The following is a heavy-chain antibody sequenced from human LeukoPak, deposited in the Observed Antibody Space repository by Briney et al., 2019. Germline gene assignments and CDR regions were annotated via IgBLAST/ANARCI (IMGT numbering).Heavy chain of an antibody. CDR1: GFTFSSYW. D-gene: IGHD1-26*01. CDR3: SGRKWFDY. Sequence: GGSLRLSCAASGFTFSSYWMSWVREAPGKGLEWVGFVRSKGYGGTTDYAAAVKGRFTISRDDSKSIAYLQMSSLKNEDTAVYFCSGRKWFDYWGQGTLVTVSS. CDR2: VRSKGYGGTT. V-gene: IGHV3-49*04. J-gene: IGHJ4*02.